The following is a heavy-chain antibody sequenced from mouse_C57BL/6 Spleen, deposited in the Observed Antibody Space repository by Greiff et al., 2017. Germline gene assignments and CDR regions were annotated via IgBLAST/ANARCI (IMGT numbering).Heavy chain of an antibody. CDR1: GFTFSSYG. Sequence: EVKLQESGGDLVKPGGSLKLSCAASGFTFSSYGMSWVRQTPDKRLEWVATISSGGSYTYYPDSVKGRFTISRDNAKNTLYLQMSSLKSEDTAMYYCARQLDWYFDVWGTGTTVTVSS. CDR2: ISSGGSYT. CDR3: ARQLDWYFDV. V-gene: IGHV5-6*01. J-gene: IGHJ1*03.